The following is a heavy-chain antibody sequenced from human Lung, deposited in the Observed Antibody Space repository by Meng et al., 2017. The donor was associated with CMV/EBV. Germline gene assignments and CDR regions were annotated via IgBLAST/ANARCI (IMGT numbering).Heavy chain of an antibody. J-gene: IGHJ6*02. CDR1: GGSFSGYY. V-gene: IGHV4-34*01. D-gene: IGHD3-10*01. CDR3: ARSKRNNYYGSGSYSKNYGMDV. Sequence: LXCAVYGGSFSGYYWSWIRQPPGKGLEWIGEINHSGSTNYNPSFKSRVTISVDTSKNQFSLKLSSVTAADTAVYYCARSKRNNYYGSGSYSKNYGMDVXGQGXTVTVSS. CDR2: INHSGST.